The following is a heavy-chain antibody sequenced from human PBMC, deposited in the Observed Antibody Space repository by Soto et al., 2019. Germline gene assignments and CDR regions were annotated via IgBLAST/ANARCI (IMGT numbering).Heavy chain of an antibody. CDR3: ARPGGSGSYYKFEY. J-gene: IGHJ4*02. CDR1: GYAFINFW. V-gene: IGHV5-51*01. D-gene: IGHD3-10*01. CDR2: IYPTNSET. Sequence: GESLKISCKGSGYAFINFWIGWVRQMPGKGLEWMGIIYPTNSETRYSPSFQGQVAMSVDKSTATAYPQWSSLKASDTAIYYCARPGGSGSYYKFEYWGQGTPVTVYS.